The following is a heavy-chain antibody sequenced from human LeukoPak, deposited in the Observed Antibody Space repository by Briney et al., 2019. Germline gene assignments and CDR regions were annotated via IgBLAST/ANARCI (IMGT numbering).Heavy chain of an antibody. CDR1: GGSISSDC. V-gene: IGHV4-59*01. Sequence: SETLSLTCTVSGGSISSDCWSWIRQPPGKWLEWIGYIYYSGSTNYNPSLKSRVTISVDTSKNQFSLKLSSVTAADTAVYYCARDRGYCSGGSCYRWFDPWGQGTLVTVSS. J-gene: IGHJ5*02. D-gene: IGHD2-15*01. CDR2: IYYSGST. CDR3: ARDRGYCSGGSCYRWFDP.